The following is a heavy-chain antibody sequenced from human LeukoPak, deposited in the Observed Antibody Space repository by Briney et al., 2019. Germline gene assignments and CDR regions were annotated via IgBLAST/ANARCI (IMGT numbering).Heavy chain of an antibody. CDR3: ARSYDGYVRSFDY. CDR1: GFIFSSHW. CDR2: IKEDGSEK. J-gene: IGHJ4*02. D-gene: IGHD5-24*01. V-gene: IGHV3-7*01. Sequence: GGSLRLSCAASGFIFSSHWMSWVRQAPGKGLEWVGSIKEDGSEKSYMDSVKGRFTISRDNAKNSLYLQMNSLRAEDTAVYYCARSYDGYVRSFDYWGQGALVPVSS.